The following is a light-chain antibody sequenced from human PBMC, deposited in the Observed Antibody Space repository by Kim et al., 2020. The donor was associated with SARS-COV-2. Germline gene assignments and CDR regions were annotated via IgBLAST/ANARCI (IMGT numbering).Light chain of an antibody. Sequence: SYELTQPPSVSVSPGQTASITCSGDKLGDNYASWYQQKPGQSPVLVIFQGIKRPSRIPERFSGSRSGNTATLTISGTQAVDEADYYCQAWDSSTAQVVFGGGTQLTVL. CDR1: KLGDNY. V-gene: IGLV3-1*01. CDR2: QGI. CDR3: QAWDSSTAQVV. J-gene: IGLJ2*01.